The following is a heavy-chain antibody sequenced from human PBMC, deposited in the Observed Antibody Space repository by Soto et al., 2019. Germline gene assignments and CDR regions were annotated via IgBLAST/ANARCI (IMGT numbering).Heavy chain of an antibody. D-gene: IGHD2-21*01. CDR2: IRSKRYSYAT. V-gene: IGHV3-73*01. J-gene: IGHJ4*02. CDR3: TNILSGY. CDR1: GFSFSGSA. Sequence: GGSLRLSCAASGFSFSGSAMHWVRQASGKGLEWVGRIRSKRYSYATTYAASVKGRFTISRDDSKNTAYLQMNSLKTEDTAVYYCTNILSGYWGQGTLVTVSS.